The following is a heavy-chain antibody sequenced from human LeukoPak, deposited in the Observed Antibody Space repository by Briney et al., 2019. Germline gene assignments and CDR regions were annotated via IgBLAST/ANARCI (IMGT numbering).Heavy chain of an antibody. CDR1: GFSLSSYA. J-gene: IGHJ3*02. V-gene: IGHV3-23*01. D-gene: IGHD3-10*01. CDR2: ISGGGGST. CDR3: AKRITMVRGVIPDAFDI. Sequence: PVGSLRLSCAPSGFSLSSYAMSWVRQAPGKGLEWVSAISGGGGSTYYADSVKGRFTISRDNSKNTLYLQMNSLRAEDTAVYYCAKRITMVRGVIPDAFDIWGQGTMVTVSS.